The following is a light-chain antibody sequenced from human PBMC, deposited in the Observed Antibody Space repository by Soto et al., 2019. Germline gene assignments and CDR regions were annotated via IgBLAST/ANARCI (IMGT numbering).Light chain of an antibody. CDR2: NNN. CDR3: AAWDDSLNGFYV. CDR1: SSNIGSNT. V-gene: IGLV1-44*01. J-gene: IGLJ1*01. Sequence: QSVLTQPPSASGTPGQRVTISCSGSSSNIGSNTVNWYQQLPGTAPKLLIYNNNQRPSGVPDRISGSKSGTSASLAIGGLQSEDEADYYCAAWDDSLNGFYVFGTGTKATV.